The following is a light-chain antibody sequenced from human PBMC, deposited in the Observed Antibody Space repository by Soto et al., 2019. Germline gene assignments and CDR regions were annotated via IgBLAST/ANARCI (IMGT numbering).Light chain of an antibody. CDR3: QQYHTSSIT. Sequence: DIQMTQSPSSLSASGGDRVTTTCRASQTISSWLAWYQQKPGKAPTLLIYDASTLERGVPSRFSGTGSGTEFTLSIDSLQPDDFATYYCQQYHTSSITFGQGTRLEI. V-gene: IGKV1-5*01. J-gene: IGKJ5*01. CDR2: DAS. CDR1: QTISSW.